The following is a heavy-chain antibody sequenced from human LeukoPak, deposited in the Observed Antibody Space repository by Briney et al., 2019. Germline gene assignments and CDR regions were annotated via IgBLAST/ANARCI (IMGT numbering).Heavy chain of an antibody. V-gene: IGHV3-33*01. J-gene: IGHJ4*02. Sequence: GKSLRLSCAASGFTFNTYDMHWVRQAPGKGLEWVAVIWSDGSHQTYADSVRGRFTISRDNSKSTLYLQMNSLSTEDTAVYYCATDRGGGPFDYGGQGTLVTVSS. D-gene: IGHD3-16*01. CDR3: ATDRGGGPFDY. CDR2: IWSDGSHQ. CDR1: GFTFNTYD.